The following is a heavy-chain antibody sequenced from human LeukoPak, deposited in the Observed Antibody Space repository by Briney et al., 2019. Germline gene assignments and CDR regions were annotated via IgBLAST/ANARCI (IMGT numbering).Heavy chain of an antibody. D-gene: IGHD3-16*02. CDR2: MNPNSGNT. Sequence: ASVKVSCKASGYTFTSYDINWVRQATGQGREWMGWMNPNSGNTGYAQKFQGRVTMTRNTSISTAYMELSSLRSEDTAVYYCASAPRGSVIPYELPAGPWGQGTLVTVSS. V-gene: IGHV1-8*01. J-gene: IGHJ5*02. CDR1: GYTFTSYD. CDR3: ASAPRGSVIPYELPAGP.